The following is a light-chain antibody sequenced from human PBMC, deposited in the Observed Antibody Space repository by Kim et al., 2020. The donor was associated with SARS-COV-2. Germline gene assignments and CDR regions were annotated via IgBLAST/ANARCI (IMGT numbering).Light chain of an antibody. CDR3: QQYNTFRRT. J-gene: IGKJ2*01. CDR1: QSISNW. V-gene: IGKV1-5*03. Sequence: GDRVNITCRASQSISNWLAWHHEKPGKAHKLLIYKASTLESGVPSRFSGSGSGTEFTLTISSLHPDDFGTYYCQQYNTFRRTFGQGTKLEIK. CDR2: KAS.